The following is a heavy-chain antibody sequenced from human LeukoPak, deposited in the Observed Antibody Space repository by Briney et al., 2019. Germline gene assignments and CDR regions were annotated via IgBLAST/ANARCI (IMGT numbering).Heavy chain of an antibody. D-gene: IGHD3-10*01. V-gene: IGHV3-15*01. CDR3: TTDPRDMVRGVTITSYYYYGMDV. J-gene: IGHJ6*02. Sequence: PGGSLRLSCAASGFTFSNAWMSWVRQAPGKGLEWVGRIKSKTDGGTTDYAAPVKGRFTISRDDSKNTLYLQMNSLKTEDTAVYYCTTDPRDMVRGVTITSYYYYGMDVWGQGTTVTVSS. CDR1: GFTFSNAW. CDR2: IKSKTDGGTT.